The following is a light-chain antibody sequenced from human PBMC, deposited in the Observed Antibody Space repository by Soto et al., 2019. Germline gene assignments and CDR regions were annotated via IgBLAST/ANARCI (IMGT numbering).Light chain of an antibody. V-gene: IGKV1-5*03. CDR3: QQYSSYSFT. CDR2: KAS. Sequence: DLPMTQSPPTLPATVGDRVTITCRASQSIGSKLAWYQQKPGKAPKVLINKASSLQSGVPSRFSGSGSGTEFTLTINSLQPDDFATYYCQQYSSYSFTFGGGTKVEIK. CDR1: QSIGSK. J-gene: IGKJ4*01.